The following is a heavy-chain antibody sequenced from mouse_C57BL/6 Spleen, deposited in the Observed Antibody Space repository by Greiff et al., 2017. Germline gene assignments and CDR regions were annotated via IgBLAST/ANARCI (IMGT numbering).Heavy chain of an antibody. J-gene: IGHJ3*01. CDR3: AREEYRRIYDYDGGFAY. CDR1: GYTFTSYW. Sequence: QVQLQQPGAELVKPGASVKLSCKASGYTFTSYWMHWVKQRPGQGLEWIGMIHPNSGSTNYNEKFKSKATLTVDKSSSTAYMQLSSLTSEDSAVYYCAREEYRRIYDYDGGFAYWGQGTLVTVSA. D-gene: IGHD2-4*01. V-gene: IGHV1-64*01. CDR2: IHPNSGST.